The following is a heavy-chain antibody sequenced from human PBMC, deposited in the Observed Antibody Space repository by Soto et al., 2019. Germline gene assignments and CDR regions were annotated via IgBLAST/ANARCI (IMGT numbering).Heavy chain of an antibody. J-gene: IGHJ4*02. CDR3: TSRITMVRGVNVKPVNDY. Sequence: GGSLRLSCAASGFTFSNAWMNWVRQAPGKGLEWVGRIKSKTDGGTTDYAAPVKGRFTISRDDSKNTLYLQMNSLKTEDTAVYYCTSRITMVRGVNVKPVNDYWGQGTLVTVSS. D-gene: IGHD3-10*01. CDR2: IKSKTDGGTT. V-gene: IGHV3-15*07. CDR1: GFTFSNAW.